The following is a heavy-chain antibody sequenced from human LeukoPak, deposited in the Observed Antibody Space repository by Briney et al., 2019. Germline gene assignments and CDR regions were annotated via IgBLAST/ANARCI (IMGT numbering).Heavy chain of an antibody. Sequence: GGSLRLSCAASGFTFSRFSMNWVRQAPGKGLEWVSYISSSTSTIYYADPVKGRFTISRDNAKNSLYLQMNSLRDEDTALYYCARDLRGDYWGQGTPVTVSS. CDR3: ARDLRGDY. V-gene: IGHV3-48*02. CDR1: GFTFSRFS. J-gene: IGHJ4*02. CDR2: ISSSTSTI.